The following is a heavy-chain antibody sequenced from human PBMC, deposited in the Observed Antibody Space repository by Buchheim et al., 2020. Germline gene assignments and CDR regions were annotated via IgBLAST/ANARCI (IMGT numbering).Heavy chain of an antibody. CDR1: GFTFSGYE. J-gene: IGHJ1*01. V-gene: IGHV3-48*03. Sequence: EVFLVESGGGLVQPGGSLRLSCAASGFTFSGYEMNWVRQAPGKGLECIAYISASGGSTYYVDSVRGRFTISRDNAKNSLYLQMNILGVEDTAVYYCATDPHYPSGSYWGRGTL. CDR3: ATDPHYPSGSY. D-gene: IGHD3-10*01. CDR2: ISASGGST.